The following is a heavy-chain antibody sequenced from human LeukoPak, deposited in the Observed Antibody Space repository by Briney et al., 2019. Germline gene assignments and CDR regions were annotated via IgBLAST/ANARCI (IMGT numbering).Heavy chain of an antibody. CDR3: AKDRPNYYGSNGHYYKLNGDC. J-gene: IGHJ4*02. CDR1: GFTFSSYA. CDR2: ITSSGAAT. V-gene: IGHV3-23*01. D-gene: IGHD3-22*01. Sequence: TGGSLRLSCAASGFTFSSYAMSWVRQAPGKGLEWVSSITSSGAATYYADSVKGRFTISRDNSDNTLYLQMNSLRAEDTAVYYCAKDRPNYYGSNGHYYKLNGDCWGQGTLVTVSS.